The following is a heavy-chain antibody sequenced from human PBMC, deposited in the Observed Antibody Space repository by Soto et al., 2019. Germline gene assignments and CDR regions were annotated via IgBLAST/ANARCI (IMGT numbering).Heavy chain of an antibody. V-gene: IGHV3-23*01. CDR1: GFTFSSYA. Sequence: GGSLRLSCAASGFTFSSYAMSWVRQAPGKGLEWVSVIGSSTSITYYADSVKGRFTISRDNSKNTLYLQMNSLRAEDTAVYYCAKVLREGLRTFAYWGHGTLVTVSS. D-gene: IGHD4-17*01. CDR2: IGSSTSIT. J-gene: IGHJ4*01. CDR3: AKVLREGLRTFAY.